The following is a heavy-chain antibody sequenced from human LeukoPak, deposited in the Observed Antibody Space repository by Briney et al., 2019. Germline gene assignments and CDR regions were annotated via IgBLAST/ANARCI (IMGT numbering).Heavy chain of an antibody. Sequence: KTGGSLRLSCAASGFTFSSYAMSWVRQAPGKGLEWVSALSGSGGSTYYADSVKGRFTISRDNSKNTLYLQMNSLRAEDTAVYYCAKPLSSMVRGVIIKVDAFDIWGQGTMVTVSS. CDR1: GFTFSSYA. V-gene: IGHV3-23*01. D-gene: IGHD3-10*01. CDR3: AKPLSSMVRGVIIKVDAFDI. J-gene: IGHJ3*02. CDR2: LSGSGGST.